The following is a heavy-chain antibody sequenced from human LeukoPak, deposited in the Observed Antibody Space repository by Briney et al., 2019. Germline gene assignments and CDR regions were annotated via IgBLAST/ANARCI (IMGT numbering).Heavy chain of an antibody. CDR1: GGSISSGDYY. CDR3: ARGVSVWMARALDH. CDR2: IYYSGST. V-gene: IGHV4-30-4*01. Sequence: PSETLSLTCTVSGGSISSGDYYWSWIRQPPGKGLEWIGYIYYSGSTYYNPSLKSRVTISVDTSKNQFSLKLSSVTAADTAVYYCARGVSVWMARALDHWGQGTLVTVSS. J-gene: IGHJ4*02. D-gene: IGHD3-10*01.